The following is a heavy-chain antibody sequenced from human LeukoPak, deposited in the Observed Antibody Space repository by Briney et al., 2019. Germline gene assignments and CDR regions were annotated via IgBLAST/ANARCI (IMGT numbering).Heavy chain of an antibody. V-gene: IGHV3-64*01. CDR3: ARRWPARDTVMVSTMIKWYFDL. Sequence: GGSLRLSCAASGFSFSSYAMHWVRQAPGKGLEYVSGINGNGGSTYYTNSVKGRFTISRDNSKNTLYLQMGSLRAEDMAVYYCARRWPARDTVMVSTMIKWYFDLWGRGTLVTVSS. D-gene: IGHD5-18*01. CDR2: INGNGGST. CDR1: GFSFSSYA. J-gene: IGHJ2*01.